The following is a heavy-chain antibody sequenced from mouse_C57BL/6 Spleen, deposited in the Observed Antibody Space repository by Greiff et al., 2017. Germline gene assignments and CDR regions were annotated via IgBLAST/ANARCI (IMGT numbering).Heavy chain of an antibody. J-gene: IGHJ2*01. CDR3: ATNFDY. V-gene: IGHV1-69*01. Sequence: QVQLQQPGAELVLPGASVKLSCKASGYTFTSYWMHWVKQRPGQGLEWIGEIDPSDSYTNYNQKFKGQSTLTLNKSSSTAYMQLSSLTTEDSTVYYSATNFDYWGQGTTLTVSS. CDR2: IDPSDSYT. CDR1: GYTFTSYW.